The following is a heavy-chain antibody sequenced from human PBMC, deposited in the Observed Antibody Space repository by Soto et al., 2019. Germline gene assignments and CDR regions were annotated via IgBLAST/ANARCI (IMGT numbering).Heavy chain of an antibody. V-gene: IGHV3-33*01. CDR1: GFTFSSYG. J-gene: IGHJ6*02. Sequence: QVQLVESGGGVVQPGRSLRLSCAASGFTFSSYGMHWVRQAPGKGLEWVAVIWYDGSKKYYADSVKGRFTISRENSKKQMYLQMNSLSSEETAVYYCASEYCSGGRCYSVGMDVWGQGTTVTVSS. D-gene: IGHD2-15*01. CDR3: ASEYCSGGRCYSVGMDV. CDR2: IWYDGSKK.